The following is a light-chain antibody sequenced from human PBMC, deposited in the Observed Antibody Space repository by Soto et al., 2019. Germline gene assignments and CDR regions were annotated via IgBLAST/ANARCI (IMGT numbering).Light chain of an antibody. Sequence: DIPMTQSPSSLSASVGDRVTITCRASQDVYNYLNWYQQKPGKAPKVLISTASTLQSGVPSRFSGRGSGTDFTLTNSSLQPEDVATYYCQHTYTAWTFGRGTKVEI. CDR3: QHTYTAWT. J-gene: IGKJ1*01. CDR2: TAS. CDR1: QDVYNY. V-gene: IGKV1-39*01.